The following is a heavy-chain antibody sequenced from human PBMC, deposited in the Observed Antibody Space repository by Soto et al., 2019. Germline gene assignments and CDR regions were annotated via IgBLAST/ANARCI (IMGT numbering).Heavy chain of an antibody. CDR1: CGAFSGYY. J-gene: IGHJ4*02. Sequence: TSETLSLTCAVYCGAFSGYYWSGIRQPPGTGLEWIGEINHSGSTNYNPSLKSRVTISVDTSKNQFSLKLSSVTAADTAVYYCARASSWGDYHFDYWGQGTLVTVSS. D-gene: IGHD4-17*01. V-gene: IGHV4-34*01. CDR3: ARASSWGDYHFDY. CDR2: INHSGST.